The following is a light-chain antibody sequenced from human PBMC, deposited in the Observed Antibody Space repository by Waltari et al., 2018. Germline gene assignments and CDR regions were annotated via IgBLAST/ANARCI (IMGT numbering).Light chain of an antibody. V-gene: IGKV3-15*01. CDR3: QQYYTGAT. Sequence: EKVLTQSPATVSVSPGEGVTLSCRASQSVGSNIAWYQQRPGQAPRLVIYDASTRASGIPARFSGSGSGTEFTLTISSLQAEDAAVYYCQQYYTGATFGQGTKVEI. CDR2: DAS. J-gene: IGKJ1*01. CDR1: QSVGSN.